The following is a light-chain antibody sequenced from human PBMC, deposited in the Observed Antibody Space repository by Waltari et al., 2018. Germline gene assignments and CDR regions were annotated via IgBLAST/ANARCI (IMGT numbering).Light chain of an antibody. Sequence: DIVMTQSPDSLAVSLGERATIHCKSSQSVLYSATNKNYLAWYQQKPGQPPKLLIYWASTRESGVPDRFGGSGSGTDFTLTISSLQAEDVAVYYCQQNYSTPPLTFGGGTKVEIK. CDR3: QQNYSTPPLT. J-gene: IGKJ4*01. CDR2: WAS. CDR1: QSVLYSATNKNY. V-gene: IGKV4-1*01.